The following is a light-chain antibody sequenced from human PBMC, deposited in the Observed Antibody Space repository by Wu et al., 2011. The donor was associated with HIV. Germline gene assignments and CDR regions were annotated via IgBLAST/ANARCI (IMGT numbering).Light chain of an antibody. CDR3: QQCGNWPLT. J-gene: IGKJ5*01. CDR2: GAS. V-gene: IGKV3-11*01. Sequence: EIVLTQSPATLSLSPGERATLSCRASQTVSSYLAWYQQKPGQAPRLLIYGASNRATGIPARFSGSGSGTDFTLTISSLEPEDFAVYYCQQCGNWPLTFG. CDR1: QTVSSY.